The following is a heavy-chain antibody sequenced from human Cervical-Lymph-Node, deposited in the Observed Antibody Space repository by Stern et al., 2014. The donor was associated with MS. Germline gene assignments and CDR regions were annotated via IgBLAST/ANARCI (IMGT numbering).Heavy chain of an antibody. CDR1: GFSLTTSGVS. V-gene: IGHV2-5*08. J-gene: IGHJ4*02. CDR2: IYWDDEK. Sequence: QVTLRESGPTVVKPTQTLTLTCTFSGFSLTTSGVSVSWIRQPPGKDLEWLALIYWDDEKRYSPSLRSSLTITKDTSKNQVVLTMINMDPVETATYDCAHRPMESLGRPFDYWGQGTLVTVSS. CDR3: AHRPMESLGRPFDY. D-gene: IGHD1-1*01.